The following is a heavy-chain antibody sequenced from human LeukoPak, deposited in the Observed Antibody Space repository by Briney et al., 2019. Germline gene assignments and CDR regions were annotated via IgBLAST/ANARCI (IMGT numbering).Heavy chain of an antibody. J-gene: IGHJ4*02. CDR2: SGST. CDR3: ARAPIKGIAARPRYFDY. D-gene: IGHD6-6*01. Sequence: PSETLSLTCTVSGGSISSYYWSRIRQPPGKGLEWIGYSGSTNYNPSLKSRVTISVDTSKNQFSLKLSSVTAADTAVYYCARAPIKGIAARPRYFDYWGQGTLVTVSS. CDR1: GGSISSYY. V-gene: IGHV4-59*01.